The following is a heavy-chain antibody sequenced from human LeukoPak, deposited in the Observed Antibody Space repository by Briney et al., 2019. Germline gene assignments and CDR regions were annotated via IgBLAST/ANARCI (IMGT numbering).Heavy chain of an antibody. Sequence: SETLSLTCSVSGVSVGTFYWSWIRQSPGRGLEWIGSIYYTGRTNYNPSLESRVTILIDTSENHFSLKMRSVTAADTAVYYCARDAVGYCSSTSCYKGIYYYYYMDVWGKGTTVTVSS. CDR2: IYYTGRT. J-gene: IGHJ6*03. D-gene: IGHD2-2*02. CDR3: ARDAVGYCSSTSCYKGIYYYYYMDV. CDR1: GVSVGTFY. V-gene: IGHV4-59*02.